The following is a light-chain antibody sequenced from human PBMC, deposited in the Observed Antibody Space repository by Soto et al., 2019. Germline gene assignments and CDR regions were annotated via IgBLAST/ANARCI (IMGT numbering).Light chain of an antibody. CDR2: GKS. V-gene: IGKV3-20*01. CDR3: QQYATSPTT. Sequence: EIVLTQSPDTLSLSPGERATVSCRASQNVDSYLAWYQHKPGQAPRLLIYGKSSRAIGIPGRFSGSGSGTDFTLTIIRVEPEDFAVYYCQQYATSPTTFGQGARLDNK. CDR1: QNVDSY. J-gene: IGKJ5*01.